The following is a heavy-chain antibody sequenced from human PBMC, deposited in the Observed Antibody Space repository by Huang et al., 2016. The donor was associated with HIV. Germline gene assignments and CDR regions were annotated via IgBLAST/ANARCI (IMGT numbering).Heavy chain of an antibody. CDR3: ARDWSFGSSTSPAD. D-gene: IGHD6-6*01. Sequence: QVQLVQSGAEVKNPGASVRVSCKASGYTFTDSNIHWVRQAPGQGLEWMGWINPKRGGTIYAQRCQGRVTMTRDTTSRTVHMDLRRIQSDDTAVYFCARDWSFGSSTSPADWGQGTLVTVSS. CDR1: GYTFTDSN. J-gene: IGHJ4*02. V-gene: IGHV1-2*02. CDR2: INPKRGGT.